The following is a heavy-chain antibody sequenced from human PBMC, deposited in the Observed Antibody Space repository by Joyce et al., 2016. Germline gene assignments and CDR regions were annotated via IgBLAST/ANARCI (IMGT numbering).Heavy chain of an antibody. D-gene: IGHD2-2*01. J-gene: IGHJ3*02. V-gene: IGHV1-2*06. CDR2: INPDSGDT. CDR1: GYSFNDHY. Sequence: QVQLVQSGAEVKKPGASVKVSCKASGYSFNDHYMHWMRQTPGQGLEWMGRINPDSGDTIYAQKFQGRVTMTTDTSINTAYMELSSLRSDDTAVFYCARGPMPPYAFDIWGQGTLVSVSS. CDR3: ARGPMPPYAFDI.